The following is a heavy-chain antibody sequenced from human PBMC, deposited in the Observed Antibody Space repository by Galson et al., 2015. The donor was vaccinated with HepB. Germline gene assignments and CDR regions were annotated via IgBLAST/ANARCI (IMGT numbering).Heavy chain of an antibody. CDR1: GFTFSSYA. Sequence: SLRLSCAASGFTFSSYAMTWVRQAPGKGLEWVSGISGSGADTHYADSVKGRFTISRDNSKNTLYLQMNNLRAEDTAVYYCAKPLQIWSPLAHWGQGTLVPVSS. J-gene: IGHJ4*02. D-gene: IGHD5-18*01. CDR3: AKPLQIWSPLAH. V-gene: IGHV3-23*01. CDR2: ISGSGADT.